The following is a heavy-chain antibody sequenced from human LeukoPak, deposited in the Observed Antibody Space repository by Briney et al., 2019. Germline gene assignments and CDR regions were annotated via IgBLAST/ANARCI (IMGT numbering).Heavy chain of an antibody. CDR3: ARVHYGDYLWAYYYYGMDV. D-gene: IGHD4-17*01. Sequence: GASVKVSCKASGYTFTSYGISWVRQAPGQGLEWMGWISAYNGNTNYAQKLQGRVTMTTDTSTSTAYMELRSLRSDDTAVYHCARVHYGDYLWAYYYYGMDVWGQGTTVTVSS. J-gene: IGHJ6*02. V-gene: IGHV1-18*01. CDR2: ISAYNGNT. CDR1: GYTFTSYG.